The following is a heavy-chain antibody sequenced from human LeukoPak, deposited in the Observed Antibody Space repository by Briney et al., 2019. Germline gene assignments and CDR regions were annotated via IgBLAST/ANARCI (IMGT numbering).Heavy chain of an antibody. CDR2: IDPSDSYT. J-gene: IGHJ3*02. Sequence: GESLKISCKGSGYSFTSYWITWVRQMPGKGLEWMGKIDPSDSYTNYSPSLQGHVTISADKSISTAYLRWNSLKASDTAMYYCARIPLDSSGYYYAGDGFDIWGQGTMVTVSS. CDR3: ARIPLDSSGYYYAGDGFDI. V-gene: IGHV5-10-1*01. CDR1: GYSFTSYW. D-gene: IGHD3-22*01.